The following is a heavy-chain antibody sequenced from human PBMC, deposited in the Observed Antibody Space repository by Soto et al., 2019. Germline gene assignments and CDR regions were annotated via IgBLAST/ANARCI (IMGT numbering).Heavy chain of an antibody. V-gene: IGHV1-69*01. CDR1: GGTFSSYA. D-gene: IGHD6-19*01. J-gene: IGHJ4*02. Sequence: QVHLVQSGAEVTKPGSSVKFSCKASGGTFSSYAISWVRQAPGHGLEWMGGIITIFGTANYAQNFPGIVTITADESTSTAYMVLSSLRSEDTAVYYCAREPGGASSGPGGYCGQGTLVTVSS. CDR3: AREPGGASSGPGGY. CDR2: IITIFGTA.